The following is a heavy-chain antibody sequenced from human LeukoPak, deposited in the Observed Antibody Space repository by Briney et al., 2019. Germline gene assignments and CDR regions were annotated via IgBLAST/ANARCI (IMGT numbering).Heavy chain of an antibody. Sequence: GGSLRLSCAVSGFTFSKYGMHWVRQAPGKGLEWVAFISHEGSNKYYADSVKGRFTISRDNSKNPLYLQMTSLRAEATAVYYCARRITMVRGVRGFDYWGQGTLVTVSS. CDR2: ISHEGSNK. D-gene: IGHD3-10*01. J-gene: IGHJ4*02. CDR1: GFTFSKYG. V-gene: IGHV3-30*03. CDR3: ARRITMVRGVRGFDY.